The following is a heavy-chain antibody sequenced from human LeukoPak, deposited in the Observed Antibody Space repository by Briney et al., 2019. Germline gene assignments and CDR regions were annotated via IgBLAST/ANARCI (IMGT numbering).Heavy chain of an antibody. Sequence: SVKVSCKASGGTFSSYAISWVRQAPGQGLEWMGGIIPIFGTANYAQKFQGRGTITTDESTSTAYMELSSLRSEDTAVYYCARVNSSSPGAGPLGYWGQGALVTVSS. V-gene: IGHV1-69*05. CDR3: ARVNSSSPGAGPLGY. CDR1: GGTFSSYA. CDR2: IIPIFGTA. D-gene: IGHD6-6*01. J-gene: IGHJ4*02.